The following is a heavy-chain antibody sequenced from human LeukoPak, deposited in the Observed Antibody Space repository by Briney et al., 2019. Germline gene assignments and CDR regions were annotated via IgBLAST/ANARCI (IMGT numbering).Heavy chain of an antibody. Sequence: GGPLRLSCAASGFSFSGSAMHWVRQASGKGLEWVGRIRSKPHNYATAYAASVKGRFTLSRDDSENTVFLQMNSLRTEDTAVYYCTPVVGDVVFTNTYWGQGTLVTVSS. V-gene: IGHV3-73*01. D-gene: IGHD2-21*01. CDR2: IRSKPHNYAT. CDR3: TPVVGDVVFTNTY. CDR1: GFSFSGSA. J-gene: IGHJ4*02.